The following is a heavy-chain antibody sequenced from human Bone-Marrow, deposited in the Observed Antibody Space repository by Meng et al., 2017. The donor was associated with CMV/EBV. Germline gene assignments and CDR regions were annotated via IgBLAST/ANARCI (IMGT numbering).Heavy chain of an antibody. J-gene: IGHJ3*02. CDR2: ISSSGSTI. Sequence: GESLKISCAASGFTFSDYYMSWIRQAPGKGLEWVSYISSSGSTIYYADSVKGRFTISRDNAKNSLYLQMNSLRAEDTAVYYCARYIVVVPAARRIDAFEIWGQGTMVTVSS. V-gene: IGHV3-11*01. CDR3: ARYIVVVPAARRIDAFEI. D-gene: IGHD2-2*01. CDR1: GFTFSDYY.